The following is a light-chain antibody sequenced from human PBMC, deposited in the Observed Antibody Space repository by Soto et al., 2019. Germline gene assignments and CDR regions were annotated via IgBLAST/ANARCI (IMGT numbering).Light chain of an antibody. Sequence: NFMLTQPHSVSESPGKTVTISCTGSSGSIASGYVQWYQQRPGCAPTTLIYEDNRRPAGVPDRFSGSIDSSSNSASLTISGLRPEDEADYYCQSSDGNNMVFGGGTKVTVL. CDR1: SGSIASGY. CDR3: QSSDGNNMV. J-gene: IGLJ2*01. V-gene: IGLV6-57*02. CDR2: EDN.